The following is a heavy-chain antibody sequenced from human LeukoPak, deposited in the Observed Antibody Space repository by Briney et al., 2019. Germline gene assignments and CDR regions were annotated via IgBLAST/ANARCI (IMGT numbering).Heavy chain of an antibody. Sequence: GESLQISCKGSGDTFTTYWIGWVRQMPGKGLEWMGITFPGGSDTKYSPPFQGLVTMSADRSISTAYLQWNSLKASDTAVYYCVRHFHPAETTGGYFDLLGRGTLVTVSS. CDR3: VRHFHPAETTGGYFDL. J-gene: IGHJ2*01. CDR1: GDTFTTYW. V-gene: IGHV5-51*01. D-gene: IGHD4-17*01. CDR2: TFPGGSDT.